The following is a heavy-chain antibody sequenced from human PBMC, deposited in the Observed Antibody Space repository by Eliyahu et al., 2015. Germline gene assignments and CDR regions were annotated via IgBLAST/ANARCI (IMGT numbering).Heavy chain of an antibody. CDR3: ARPPSPSYSDYVDL. D-gene: IGHD5-12*01. V-gene: IGHV3-74*01. J-gene: IGHJ4*02. CDR1: GFTFDNYW. CDR2: INSDGSTT. Sequence: EVYIVESGGASVQPGGSLRLSCAVSGFTFDNYWMHWIRQAPGKGLTWVSQINSDGSTTIYADSVRGRFTVSRDNAKNILFLQMSSLTVEDTATYFCARPPSPSYSDYVDLWGQGTLVTVSS.